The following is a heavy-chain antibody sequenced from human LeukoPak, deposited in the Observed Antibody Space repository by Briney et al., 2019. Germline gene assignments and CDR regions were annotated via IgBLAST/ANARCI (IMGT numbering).Heavy chain of an antibody. D-gene: IGHD3-16*01. CDR3: ARGGTYWYFYL. CDR1: GFTVSGNY. CDR2: IYSGGST. V-gene: IGHV3-66*01. Sequence: PGGSLRLSCAASGFTVSGNYMAWVRQAPGKGLEWVSVIYSGGSTYYAVSVRGRFTVSRDNSKNTLYLQMNTLRAEDTAVYYCARGGTYWYFYLWGRGTLVTVSS. J-gene: IGHJ2*01.